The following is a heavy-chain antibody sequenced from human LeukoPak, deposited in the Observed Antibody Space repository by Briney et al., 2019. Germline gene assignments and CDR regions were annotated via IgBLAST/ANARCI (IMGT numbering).Heavy chain of an antibody. CDR1: GFTFSSYG. D-gene: IGHD1-14*01. CDR2: IRYDGSNK. V-gene: IGHV3-30*02. J-gene: IGHJ6*02. CDR3: ARTVSYYYGMDV. Sequence: GGSLRLSCAASGFTFSSYGMHWVRQAPGKGLEWVAFIRYDGSNKYYADSVKGRFTISRDNSKNTLYLQMNSLRAEDTAVYYCARTVSYYYGMDVWGQGTTVTVSS.